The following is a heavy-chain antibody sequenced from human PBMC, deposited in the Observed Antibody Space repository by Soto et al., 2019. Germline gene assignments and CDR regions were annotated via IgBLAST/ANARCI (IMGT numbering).Heavy chain of an antibody. CDR2: IKQDGSEK. J-gene: IGHJ3*01. D-gene: IGHD1-26*01. Sequence: GGSLRLSCAASGFTFSNFWMTWVRQAPGKGLEWLANIKQDGSEKYYADSVKGRFTISRDNAKTSLYLQMSSLRAEDAAVYFCASHSNPPWAIGVWGQGTVVTVSS. V-gene: IGHV3-7*01. CDR3: ASHSNPPWAIGV. CDR1: GFTFSNFW.